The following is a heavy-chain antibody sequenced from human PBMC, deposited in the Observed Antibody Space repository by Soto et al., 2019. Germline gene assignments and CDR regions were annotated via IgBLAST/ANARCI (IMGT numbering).Heavy chain of an antibody. CDR1: GGYVSRGWNS. Sequence: LSLAGAGSGGYVSRGWNSLSWIRETPGKGLEWIGYIYHSGSTYYNPSLKSRVTISVDTSKNQFSLKLSSVTAADTAVYYCARGGFDDFWSGHDYWGEGTLGTVS. D-gene: IGHD3-3*01. V-gene: IGHV4-30-2*05. J-gene: IGHJ4*02. CDR3: ARGGFDDFWSGHDY. CDR2: IYHSGST.